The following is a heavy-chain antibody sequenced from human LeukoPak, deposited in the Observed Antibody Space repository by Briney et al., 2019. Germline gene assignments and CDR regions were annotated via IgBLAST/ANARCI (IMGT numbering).Heavy chain of an antibody. CDR1: GGTFSSYA. V-gene: IGHV1-18*01. J-gene: IGHJ6*02. D-gene: IGHD4-17*01. Sequence: ASVKVSCKASGGTFSSYAISWVRQAPGQGLEWMGWTSAYNGNTNYAQKLQGRVTMTTDTSTSTAYMELRSLRSDDTAVYYCARDRGGLRTIYYYYYYGMDVWGQGTTVTVSS. CDR2: TSAYNGNT. CDR3: ARDRGGLRTIYYYYYYGMDV.